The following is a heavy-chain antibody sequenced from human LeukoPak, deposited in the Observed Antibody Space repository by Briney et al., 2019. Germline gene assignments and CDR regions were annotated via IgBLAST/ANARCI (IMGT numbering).Heavy chain of an antibody. CDR3: ERENDYALDY. J-gene: IGHJ4*02. Sequence: GCSLRLSCAASGFTFSSYGMHWVRQAPRKGREWVAVIRYVGSDKYYADSVKGRFTLSRDNSQNTMYLQMNSLRVEDTAVYYCERENDYALDYWGEGNLVTVSS. D-gene: IGHD4-17*01. V-gene: IGHV3-30*12. CDR1: GFTFSSYG. CDR2: IRYVGSDK.